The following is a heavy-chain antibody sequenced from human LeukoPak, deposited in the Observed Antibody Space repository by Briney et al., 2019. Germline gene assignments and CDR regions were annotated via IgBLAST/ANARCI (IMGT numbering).Heavy chain of an antibody. V-gene: IGHV4-39*01. CDR1: GDSVSDTTHC. D-gene: IGHD3-9*01. CDR3: ARLTKGRFFDFVFDF. CDR2: IYYTGST. Sequence: PSETLSLTCTVSGDSVSDTTHCWGWIRQPPGKGLEWIGNIYYTGSTYSNPSLRSRVTMSVDTSKNQSSLKMSSVTAADTAVYYCARLTKGRFFDFVFDFWGQGTLLTVSS. J-gene: IGHJ4*02.